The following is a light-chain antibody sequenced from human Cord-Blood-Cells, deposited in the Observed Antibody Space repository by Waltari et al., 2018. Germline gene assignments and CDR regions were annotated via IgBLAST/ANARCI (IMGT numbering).Light chain of an antibody. J-gene: IGKJ2*01. CDR3: QQSYSTPYT. Sequence: DIQMTQSPSSLSASVGDRVTITCRASQSISSYLNGYQQKPGKAPKLLIYAASSLQSGVPFRFSGIGSGTDFTLTISSLQPQDFATYYCQQSYSTPYTFVQGTKLEIK. CDR2: AAS. V-gene: IGKV1-39*01. CDR1: QSISSY.